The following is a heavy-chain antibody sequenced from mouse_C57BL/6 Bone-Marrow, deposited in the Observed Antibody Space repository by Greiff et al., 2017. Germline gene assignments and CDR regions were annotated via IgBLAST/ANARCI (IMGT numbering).Heavy chain of an antibody. Sequence: EVMLVESGGGLVQPGGSLSLSCAASGFTFTDYYMSWVRQPPGKALEWLGFIRNKANGYTTEYSASVKGRFTISRDNSQSILYLQMNALRAEDSATYYCARCYYGSSYGYFDVWGTGTTVTVSS. D-gene: IGHD1-1*01. CDR1: GFTFTDYY. CDR2: IRNKANGYTT. V-gene: IGHV7-3*01. J-gene: IGHJ1*03. CDR3: ARCYYGSSYGYFDV.